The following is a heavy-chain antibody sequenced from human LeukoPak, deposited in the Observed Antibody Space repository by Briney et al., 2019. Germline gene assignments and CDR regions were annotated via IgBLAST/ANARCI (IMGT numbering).Heavy chain of an antibody. D-gene: IGHD2/OR15-2a*01. Sequence: GGSLRLSCAASGFTFISYWMHWVRQAPGKGLVWVSRINTDGSTTNYADSVKGRFTIYRDNAKNTLYLRMNSLRADDTAVYFCAREEYDNWGQGTLVTVSS. CDR2: INTDGSTT. J-gene: IGHJ4*02. V-gene: IGHV3-74*01. CDR1: GFTFISYW. CDR3: AREEYDN.